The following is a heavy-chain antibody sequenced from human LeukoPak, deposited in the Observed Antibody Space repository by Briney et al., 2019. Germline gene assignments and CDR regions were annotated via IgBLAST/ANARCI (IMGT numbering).Heavy chain of an antibody. D-gene: IGHD5-18*01. CDR2: IYSGGST. CDR3: ASTPAGGYSYGYGY. Sequence: PGGSLRLSCAASGFTVCSNYMSWVRQAPGKGLEWVSVIYSGGSTYYADSVKGRFTISRDNSKNTLYLQMNSLRAEDTAVYYCASTPAGGYSYGYGYWGQGTLVTVSS. V-gene: IGHV3-53*01. CDR1: GFTVCSNY. J-gene: IGHJ4*02.